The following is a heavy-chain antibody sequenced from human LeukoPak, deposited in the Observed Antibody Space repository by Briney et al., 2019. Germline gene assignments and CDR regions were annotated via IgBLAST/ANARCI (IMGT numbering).Heavy chain of an antibody. J-gene: IGHJ6*03. V-gene: IGHV4-39*07. Sequence: PSETLSLTCTVSGGSISSSSYYWGWIRQPPGKGLEWIGSIYYSGSTYYNPSLKSRVTISVDTSKNQFSLKLSSVTAADTAVYYCARETTVTTGVYYYYMDVWGKGTTVTVSS. CDR1: GGSISSSSYY. D-gene: IGHD4-17*01. CDR3: ARETTVTTGVYYYYMDV. CDR2: IYYSGST.